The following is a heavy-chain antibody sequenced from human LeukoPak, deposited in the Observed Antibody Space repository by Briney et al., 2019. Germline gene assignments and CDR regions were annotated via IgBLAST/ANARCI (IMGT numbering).Heavy chain of an antibody. Sequence: PGGSLRLSCAASGFTFSDYYMSWIRQAPGKGLEWVASISQNGGEKSYVDSVKGRFTISRDNPKNSLYLQMSSLRAEDTAVYYCARDGTAAGLYFDLWGQGTLVTVSS. J-gene: IGHJ4*01. CDR1: GFTFSDYY. CDR2: ISQNGGEK. CDR3: ARDGTAAGLYFDL. V-gene: IGHV3-7*01. D-gene: IGHD6-13*01.